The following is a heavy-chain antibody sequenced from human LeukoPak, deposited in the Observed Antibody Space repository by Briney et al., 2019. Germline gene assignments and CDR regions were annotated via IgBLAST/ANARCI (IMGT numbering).Heavy chain of an antibody. CDR2: IYPGDSDT. Sequence: ESLKISCKGSGYSFTSYWIGWVRQMPGKGLEWMGIIYPGDSDTRYSPSFQGQVTISADKSISTAYLQWSSLKASDTAMYYCARSDGLRFLEWLSHFDYWGQGTLVTVSS. V-gene: IGHV5-51*01. D-gene: IGHD3-3*01. CDR1: GYSFTSYW. CDR3: ARSDGLRFLEWLSHFDY. J-gene: IGHJ4*02.